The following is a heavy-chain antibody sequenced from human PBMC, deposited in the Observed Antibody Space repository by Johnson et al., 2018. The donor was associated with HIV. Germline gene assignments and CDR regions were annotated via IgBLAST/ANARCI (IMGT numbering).Heavy chain of an antibody. CDR2: ISGSGGST. D-gene: IGHD3-10*01. Sequence: EVQLVESGGGVVQPGRSLRLSCAASGFTFSSYAMSWVRQAPGKGLEWVSPISGSGGSTYYADSVKGRFTISRDNSKNTLYLQMNSLRAEDTAVYYCVRDRGTMLLDGAFDIWGQGTMVTVSS. J-gene: IGHJ3*02. CDR3: VRDRGTMLLDGAFDI. V-gene: IGHV3-23*04. CDR1: GFTFSSYA.